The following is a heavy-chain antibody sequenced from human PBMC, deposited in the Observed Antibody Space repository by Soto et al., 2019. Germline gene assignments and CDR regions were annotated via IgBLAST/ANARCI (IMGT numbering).Heavy chain of an antibody. J-gene: IGHJ4*02. V-gene: IGHV4-39*01. CDR1: GDSSISRSYY. D-gene: IGHD2-21*02. CDR2: IYYSGST. CDR3: ARQRTSVVTQAYFDV. Sequence: SVPLALTSTVTGDSSISRSYYWVWIHQPPGKGLEWIGSIYYSGSTYNNPSLRSRVSMSIDTSKDQFSLKLKSVTAADTALYFCARQRTSVVTQAYFDVWGPGSLVTVSS.